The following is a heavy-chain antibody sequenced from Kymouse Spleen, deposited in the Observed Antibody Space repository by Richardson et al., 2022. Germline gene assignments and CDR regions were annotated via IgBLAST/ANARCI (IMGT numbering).Heavy chain of an antibody. CDR1: GFTFSSYG. V-gene: IGHV3-33*01. J-gene: IGHJ6*02. D-gene: IGHD6-6*01. CDR2: IWYDGSNK. CDR3: ARTYSSSPYYYYGMDV. Sequence: QVQLVESGGGVVQPGRSLRLSCAASGFTFSSYGMHWVRQAPGKGLEWVAVIWYDGSNKYYADSVKGRFTISRDNSKNTLYLQMNSLRAEDTAVYYCARTYSSSPYYYYGMDVWGQGTTVTVSS.